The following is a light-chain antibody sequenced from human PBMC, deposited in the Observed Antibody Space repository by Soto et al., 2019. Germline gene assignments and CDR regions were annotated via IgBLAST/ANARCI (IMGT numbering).Light chain of an antibody. CDR3: QPANSSPLT. Sequence: DIQMTQSPFSVSASVGDRVIITCRASQGISSWEAWCQQKPGKAPNLLIYPASTLQSGVPSTFSGSGSGTDFTLSISSLQPEDFATYYCQPANSSPLTFGGGTKVEIK. CDR1: QGISSW. CDR2: PAS. V-gene: IGKV1D-12*01. J-gene: IGKJ4*01.